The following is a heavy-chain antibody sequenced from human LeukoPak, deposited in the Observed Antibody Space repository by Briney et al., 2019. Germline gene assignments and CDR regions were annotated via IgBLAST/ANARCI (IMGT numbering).Heavy chain of an antibody. CDR3: ATYRYSSTWYDWFDP. J-gene: IGHJ5*02. V-gene: IGHV3-30*02. CDR2: IRYDGSNK. CDR1: GFTFSSYG. Sequence: GGSLRLSCAASGFTFSSYGMHWVRQAPGKGLEWVAFIRYDGSNKYYADSVKGRSTISRDNSKNTLYLQMNSLRAEDTAVYYCATYRYSSTWYDWFDPWGQGTLVTVSS. D-gene: IGHD6-13*01.